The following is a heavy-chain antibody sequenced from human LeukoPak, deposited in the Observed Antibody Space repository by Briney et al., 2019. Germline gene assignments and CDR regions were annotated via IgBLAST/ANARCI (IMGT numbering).Heavy chain of an antibody. CDR3: ARFSPRAMGNYLDF. CDR1: DDSISDYC. D-gene: IGHD7-27*01. Sequence: SETLSLTCTVSDDSISDYCRGWIRQPPGKGLEWIGYFHNSGTSTYNPSLKSRVTISADTSKNQFSLNLSSVTAADTAVYYCARFSPRAMGNYLDFWGQGTLVTVSS. J-gene: IGHJ4*02. CDR2: FHNSGTS. V-gene: IGHV4-59*12.